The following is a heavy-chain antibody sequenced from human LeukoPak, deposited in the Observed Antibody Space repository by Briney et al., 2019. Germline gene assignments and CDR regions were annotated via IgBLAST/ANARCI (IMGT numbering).Heavy chain of an antibody. D-gene: IGHD3-22*01. CDR2: ISSDSSTI. CDR3: ARVLHKRNYDSSAYYGY. CDR1: GFTFSSYS. J-gene: IGHJ4*02. Sequence: GRSLRLSCAASGFTFSSYSMNWVRQAPGKGLEWVSYISSDSSTIYYADSVKGRFTISRDNAKNSLYLQMNSLRAEDTAVYYCARVLHKRNYDSSAYYGYWGQGTLVTVSS. V-gene: IGHV3-48*01.